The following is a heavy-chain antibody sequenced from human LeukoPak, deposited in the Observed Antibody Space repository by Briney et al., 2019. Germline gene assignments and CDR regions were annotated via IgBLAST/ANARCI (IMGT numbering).Heavy chain of an antibody. CDR3: ARHAAVEGSSGWSPLWWFDP. Sequence: PSETLSLTCTVSGGSIRSYYWSWLRQPPGKGLEWIGYMHHSGSTNHNPYLKSRVTISVDTSKSQFSLKLSSVTAADTAVYYCARHAAVEGSSGWSPLWWFDPWGQGTLVTVSS. V-gene: IGHV4-59*08. CDR1: GGSIRSYY. J-gene: IGHJ5*02. CDR2: MHHSGST. D-gene: IGHD6-19*01.